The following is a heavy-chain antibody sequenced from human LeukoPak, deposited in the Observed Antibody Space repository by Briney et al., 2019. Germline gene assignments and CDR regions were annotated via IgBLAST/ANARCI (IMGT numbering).Heavy chain of an antibody. J-gene: IGHJ4*02. CDR3: ARADNSSGWPYYFDY. Sequence: SETLSLTCTVSGGSIRSSYYYWGWIRQPPGKGLEWIGSIYDSGSTYYNPSLKSRVTISVDTSKNQFSLKLSSVTAADTAVYYCARADNSSGWPYYFDYWGQGTLVTVSS. CDR1: GGSIRSSYYY. V-gene: IGHV4-39*01. D-gene: IGHD6-19*01. CDR2: IYDSGST.